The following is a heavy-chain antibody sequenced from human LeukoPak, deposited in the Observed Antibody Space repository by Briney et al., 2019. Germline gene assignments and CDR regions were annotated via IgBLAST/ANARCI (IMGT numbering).Heavy chain of an antibody. CDR1: GGSVSGGNYY. CDR3: ARTGSTGGY. CDR2: IHYSGST. V-gene: IGHV4-61*01. Sequence: SETLSLTCTVSGGSVSGGNYYCSWIRQSPGKGREWIGYIHYSGSTVYNPSLKSRVTMSIDTSKNQFSLNLSSVTAADTAVYYCARTGSTGGYWGQGTLVTVSS. J-gene: IGHJ4*02. D-gene: IGHD1-1*01.